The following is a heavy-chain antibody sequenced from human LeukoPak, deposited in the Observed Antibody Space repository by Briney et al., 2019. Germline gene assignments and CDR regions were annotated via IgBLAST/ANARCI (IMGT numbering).Heavy chain of an antibody. D-gene: IGHD3-3*01. CDR1: GFTFSIYA. CDR3: AKDSTIFGVVYLGMDV. V-gene: IGHV3-23*01. CDR2: ISGSGGST. J-gene: IGHJ6*02. Sequence: PGGSLRLSCAAYGFTFSIYAMSWVRQAPGKGLEWVSAISGSGGSTYYADSVKGRFTISRDNSKNTLYLQMNSLRAEDTAVYYCAKDSTIFGVVYLGMDVWGQGTTVTVSS.